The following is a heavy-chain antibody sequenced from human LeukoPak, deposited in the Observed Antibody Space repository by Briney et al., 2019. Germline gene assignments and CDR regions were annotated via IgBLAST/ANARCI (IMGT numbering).Heavy chain of an antibody. V-gene: IGHV3-9*01. Sequence: SLKLSCAASGFTFDDYAMHWVRQAPGKGLEWVSGISWNSGSIGYADSVKGRFTISRDNAKNSLYLQMNSLRGEDTALYYCAKDRGVGSGSYYSDLDYWGRGTLVTVSS. CDR3: AKDRGVGSGSYYSDLDY. D-gene: IGHD3-10*01. CDR2: ISWNSGSI. J-gene: IGHJ4*02. CDR1: GFTFDDYA.